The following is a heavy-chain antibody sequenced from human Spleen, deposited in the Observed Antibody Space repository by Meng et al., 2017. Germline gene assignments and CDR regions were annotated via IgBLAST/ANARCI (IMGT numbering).Heavy chain of an antibody. CDR3: ASTEERYDYGGGSALVY. CDR1: GYTFPDYW. V-gene: IGHV1-2*06. CDR2: INPKSGDT. D-gene: IGHD4-23*01. Sequence: ASVKVSCKASGYTFPDYWLHWVRRAPGQGLEWMGRINPKSGDTHYAQRFQARVTMTGDTSISTAYMELSGLRSDDTAMYYCASTEERYDYGGGSALVYWGQGTLVTVSS. J-gene: IGHJ4*02.